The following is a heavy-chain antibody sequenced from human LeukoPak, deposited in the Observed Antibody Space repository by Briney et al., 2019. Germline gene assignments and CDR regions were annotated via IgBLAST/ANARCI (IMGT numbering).Heavy chain of an antibody. CDR2: ISYDGSNP. D-gene: IGHD1-26*01. J-gene: IGHJ4*02. CDR3: ASGSGSYSFGYYFDY. CDR1: GFTFINYA. V-gene: IGHV3-30-3*01. Sequence: GGSLRLSCAASGFTFINYAMHWVRQAPGKGLEWVAVISYDGSNPYYADSVQGRFTVSRDNSENTLYLQMHRLRAEDSAVYYCASGSGSYSFGYYFDYWGQGTLVTVSS.